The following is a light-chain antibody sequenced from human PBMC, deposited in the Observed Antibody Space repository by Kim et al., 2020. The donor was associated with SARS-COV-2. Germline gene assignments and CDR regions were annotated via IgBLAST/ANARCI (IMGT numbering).Light chain of an antibody. CDR1: SSNIGSNY. J-gene: IGLJ2*01. CDR2: SNN. V-gene: IGLV1-47*02. Sequence: QSVLTQPPSASGTPGQRVTISCSGSSSNIGSNYVYWYQQLPGTAPKLLIYSNNQRPSGVPDRFSGSKSGTSASLAIIGLRSEDEADYYCAAWDDSLSGQGVFGGGTQLTVL. CDR3: AAWDDSLSGQGV.